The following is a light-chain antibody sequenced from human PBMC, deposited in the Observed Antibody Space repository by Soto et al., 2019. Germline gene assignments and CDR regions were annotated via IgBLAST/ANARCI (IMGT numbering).Light chain of an antibody. Sequence: ETVLTQSPATLSLSPGERATLSCRASQNIRDYLIWYQQKPGQAPRLLIYDASSRATGVPARFSGSGFGTDFTLTINNLEPEDFAVYYCQQRGNWPLTFGGGTKVEI. CDR1: QNIRDY. V-gene: IGKV3-11*01. CDR2: DAS. CDR3: QQRGNWPLT. J-gene: IGKJ4*01.